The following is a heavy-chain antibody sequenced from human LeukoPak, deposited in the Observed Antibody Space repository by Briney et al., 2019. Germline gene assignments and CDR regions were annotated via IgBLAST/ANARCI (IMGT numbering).Heavy chain of an antibody. CDR3: ARAPGHYDFWSGYPLNYYYYGMDV. CDR2: IKQDGSEK. CDR1: GFTFSSYW. Sequence: GGSLRLSCAASGFTFSSYWMSWVRQAPGKGLEWVANIKQDGSEKYYVDSVKGRFTISRDNAKNSLYLQMNSLRAEDTAVYYCARAPGHYDFWSGYPLNYYYYGMDVWGQGTTVTVSS. V-gene: IGHV3-7*03. J-gene: IGHJ6*02. D-gene: IGHD3-3*01.